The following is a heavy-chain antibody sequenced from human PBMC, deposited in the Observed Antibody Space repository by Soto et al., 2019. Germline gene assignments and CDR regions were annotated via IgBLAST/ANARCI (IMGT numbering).Heavy chain of an antibody. Sequence: GGSLRLSCAASGFTFSSYSMNWVRQAPGKGLEWVSSISSSSSYIYYADSVKGRFTISRDNAKNSLYLQMNSLRAEDTAVYYCAKDMATVFDAFDIWGQGTMV. V-gene: IGHV3-21*01. CDR2: ISSSSSYI. CDR3: AKDMATVFDAFDI. D-gene: IGHD4-4*01. CDR1: GFTFSSYS. J-gene: IGHJ3*02.